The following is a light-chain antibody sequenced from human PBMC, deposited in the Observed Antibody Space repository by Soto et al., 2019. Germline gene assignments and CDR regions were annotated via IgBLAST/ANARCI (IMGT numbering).Light chain of an antibody. CDR2: EVS. Sequence: QSALTQPASVSGSPGQSITISCTGTSSDVGGYNYVSWYQQHPGKAPKLMIYEVSNRPSGVSNRFSGSKSGNTASLTISGLQAEDEADYYCSSYTSSSTSLYVLGSGNKVTVL. CDR1: SSDVGGYNY. V-gene: IGLV2-14*01. J-gene: IGLJ1*01. CDR3: SSYTSSSTSLYV.